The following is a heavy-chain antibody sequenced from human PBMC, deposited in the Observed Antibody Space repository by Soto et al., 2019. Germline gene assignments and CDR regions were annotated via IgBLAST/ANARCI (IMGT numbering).Heavy chain of an antibody. CDR3: ARGQHLYYFDF. CDR1: GYTFTGYY. D-gene: IGHD6-13*01. Sequence: GASVKVSCKASGYTFTGYYMHWGRQAPGQGLEWMGWINPNSGGTNYAQKFQGWVTMTRDTSISTAYMELSRLRSDDTAVYYCARGQHLYYFDFWGQGTLVPVSS. J-gene: IGHJ4*02. V-gene: IGHV1-2*04. CDR2: INPNSGGT.